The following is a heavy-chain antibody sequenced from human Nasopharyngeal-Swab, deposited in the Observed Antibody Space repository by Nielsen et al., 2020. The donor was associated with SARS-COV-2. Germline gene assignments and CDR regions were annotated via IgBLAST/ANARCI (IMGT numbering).Heavy chain of an antibody. CDR1: GFIFSGSA. CDR2: IGDKDHNYAT. V-gene: IGHV3-73*01. Sequence: GASLKTSCAGFGFIFSGSAMHWVRQASGKGLEWVGRIGDKDHNYATTYGAAVKGRFTISRDDSKNTAFLQMDSLKTEDTALYYCTTDYYFDYWGQGTLVTVSS. CDR3: TTDYYFDY. J-gene: IGHJ4*02.